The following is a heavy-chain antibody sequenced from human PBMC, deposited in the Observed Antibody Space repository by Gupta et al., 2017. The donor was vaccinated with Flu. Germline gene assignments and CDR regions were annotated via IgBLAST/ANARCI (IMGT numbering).Heavy chain of an antibody. D-gene: IGHD4-17*01. Sequence: EVQLVESGGGLVQPGGSLRLSCAASGFTFSSYDMHWVRQATGKGLEWVSAIGTAGDTYYPGSVKGRFTISRENAKNALYLQMNSLRAGDTAVYYCARGGRSGDYGKYYYYGMDVWGQGTTVTVSS. V-gene: IGHV3-13*01. CDR3: ARGGRSGDYGKYYYYGMDV. CDR2: IGTAGDT. CDR1: GFTFSSYD. J-gene: IGHJ6*02.